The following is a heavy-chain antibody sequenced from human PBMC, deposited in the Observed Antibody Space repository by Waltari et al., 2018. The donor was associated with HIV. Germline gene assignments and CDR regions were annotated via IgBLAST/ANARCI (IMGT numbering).Heavy chain of an antibody. D-gene: IGHD5-12*01. V-gene: IGHV3-21*02. CDR2: IGGSSDFI. Sequence: EMQLVESGGGLVKPGGSLRLSCAASGFTFSNFTMNWVRQTPGKGLEWVSSIGGSSDFIFYADSLMGRFTISRDNAKKLLFLQMHSLRAEDTAVYYCARAQYYDYTAAFDIWGQGTMVTVSS. CDR3: ARAQYYDYTAAFDI. J-gene: IGHJ3*02. CDR1: GFTFSNFT.